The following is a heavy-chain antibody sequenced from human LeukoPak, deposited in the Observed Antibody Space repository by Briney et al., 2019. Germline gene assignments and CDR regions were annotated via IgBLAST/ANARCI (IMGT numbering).Heavy chain of an antibody. CDR2: IYPGDSDT. J-gene: IGHJ5*02. CDR1: GYSFTSYW. Sequence: GGSLKISWQGFGYSFTSYWIGWVRQMPGKGLGWIGIIYPGDSDTRYSPSFQGQVTIPADKSISTAYLQWSSLKASDTAMYYCAALGGAGTNWFDPWGQGTLVTVSS. CDR3: AALGGAGTNWFDP. V-gene: IGHV5-51*01. D-gene: IGHD6-19*01.